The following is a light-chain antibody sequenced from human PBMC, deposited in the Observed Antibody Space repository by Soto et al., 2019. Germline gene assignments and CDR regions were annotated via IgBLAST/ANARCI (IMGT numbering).Light chain of an antibody. CDR3: SSYAGSNWV. J-gene: IGLJ2*01. CDR2: EVS. Sequence: QSALTQPPSASGSPGQSVAISCTGTSSDVGGYNYVSWYQQHPGKAPKLIISEVSKRPSGVPDRFSGSKSGNTASLTVSGLQAEDEADYYCSSYAGSNWVFGGGTKLTV. CDR1: SSDVGGYNY. V-gene: IGLV2-8*01.